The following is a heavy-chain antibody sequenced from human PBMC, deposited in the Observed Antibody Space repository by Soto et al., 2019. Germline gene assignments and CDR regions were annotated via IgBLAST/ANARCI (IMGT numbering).Heavy chain of an antibody. V-gene: IGHV1-18*04. D-gene: IGHD2-15*01. CDR1: GYTFSNYG. Sequence: ASVKVSCKASGYTFSNYGINWVRQAPGQGLEWMGWISPFTGDTHYTQSPQGRVTMTTDTSTSTAYMELRSLRSADTAVYYCARSCSGGSCHSAYWGQGTLVTSPQ. J-gene: IGHJ4*02. CDR3: ARSCSGGSCHSAY. CDR2: ISPFTGDT.